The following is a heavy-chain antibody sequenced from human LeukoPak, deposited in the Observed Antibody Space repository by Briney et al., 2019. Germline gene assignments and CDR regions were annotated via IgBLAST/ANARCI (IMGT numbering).Heavy chain of an antibody. Sequence: GGSLRLSCSASGFTFSRYAMHWVRQAPGKGLEYVSGINDNGGRTHYGDSVKGRFSISRDNSKNTLHLQMSTLRAGDTALYYCVKDVGGSYAFDYWGQGILVTVAS. CDR1: GFTFSRYA. V-gene: IGHV3-64D*09. D-gene: IGHD1-26*01. CDR2: INDNGGRT. CDR3: VKDVGGSYAFDY. J-gene: IGHJ4*02.